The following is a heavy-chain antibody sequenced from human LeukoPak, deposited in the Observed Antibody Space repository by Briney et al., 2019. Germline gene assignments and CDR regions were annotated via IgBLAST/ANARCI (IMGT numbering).Heavy chain of an antibody. CDR3: ARHPDSSGYIFFDY. J-gene: IGHJ4*02. CDR1: GGSISSGGYY. Sequence: PSETLSLTCTVSGGSISSGGYYWSWIRQHPGKGLEWIGYIYYSGSTNYNPSLKSRVTISVDTSKNQFSLKLSSVTAADTAVYYCARHPDSSGYIFFDYWGQGTLVTVSS. V-gene: IGHV4-61*08. CDR2: IYYSGST. D-gene: IGHD3-22*01.